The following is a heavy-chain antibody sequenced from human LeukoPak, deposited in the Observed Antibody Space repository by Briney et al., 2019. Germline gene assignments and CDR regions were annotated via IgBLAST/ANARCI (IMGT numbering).Heavy chain of an antibody. CDR1: GFTFSSYW. D-gene: IGHD6-13*01. J-gene: IGHJ4*02. Sequence: GGSLRLSCAASGFTFSSYWMHWVRQAPGKGLMWVSRINSGGSSTNYADSVKGRFTTSRDNAKNTLYLQMNSLRAEDTAVYYCASPPGIAAAGTWGYWGQGTLVTVSS. CDR3: ASPPGIAAAGTWGY. CDR2: INSGGSST. V-gene: IGHV3-74*01.